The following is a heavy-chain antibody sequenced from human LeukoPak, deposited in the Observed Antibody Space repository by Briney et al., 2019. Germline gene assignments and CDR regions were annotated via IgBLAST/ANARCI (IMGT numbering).Heavy chain of an antibody. CDR3: AKDVGKWESLHFFDY. V-gene: IGHV3-9*01. J-gene: IGHJ4*02. CDR2: ISWNSGSI. D-gene: IGHD1-26*01. CDR1: GFTFDDYA. Sequence: PGRSLRLSCAASGFTFDDYAMHWVRQAPGKGLEWASGISWNSGSIGYADSVKGRFTISRDNAKNSLYLQMNSLRGDDTAVYYCAKDVGKWESLHFFDYWGQGTLVTVSS.